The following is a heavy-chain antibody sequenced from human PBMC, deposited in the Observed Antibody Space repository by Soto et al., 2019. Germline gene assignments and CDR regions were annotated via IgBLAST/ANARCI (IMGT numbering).Heavy chain of an antibody. V-gene: IGHV3-7*03. CDR3: ARDQLILPAHDFFYGSDV. CDR2: IPQEGSDG. D-gene: IGHD2-21*02. Sequence: DVQLEESGGGLVQPGGSLRLSCEVSGLTLSMYSMPWVRQAPGKGLEWVAKIPQEGSDGHYVDSVKGRFTISRDNAKNSVYLQMNSLRAEDTAVYYCARDQLILPAHDFFYGSDVWGQGAKVTVSS. CDR1: GLTLSMYS. J-gene: IGHJ6*02.